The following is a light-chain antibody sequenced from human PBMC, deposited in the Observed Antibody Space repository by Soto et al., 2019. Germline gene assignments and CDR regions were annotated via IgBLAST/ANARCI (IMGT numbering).Light chain of an antibody. J-gene: IGKJ1*01. CDR2: DAS. CDR3: QQYNSPWT. Sequence: DIQMTQSPSTLSASVGDRVTITCRASQSISSWLAWYQQKPGKAPKLLIYDASSLESGVPSRFRGSGSGTKLDINISSLKPDDFATYYCQQYNSPWTFGQGTKVEIK. V-gene: IGKV1-5*01. CDR1: QSISSW.